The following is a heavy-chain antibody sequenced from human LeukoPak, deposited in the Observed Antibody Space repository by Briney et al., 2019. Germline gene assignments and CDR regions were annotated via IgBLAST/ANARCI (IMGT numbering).Heavy chain of an antibody. CDR3: ARRRGRYSGDAFDI. D-gene: IGHD1-26*01. CDR2: IYPGDSET. CDR1: GYRFTSYW. V-gene: IGHV5-51*01. Sequence: GESLQISCKCSGYRFTSYWIGWVRQLPGKGLEWMGFIYPGDSETRHSPSFQGQVTISAAKSMSTAYLQWGRLKGSDTAMYYCARRRGRYSGDAFDIWGQGTMVTVSS. J-gene: IGHJ3*02.